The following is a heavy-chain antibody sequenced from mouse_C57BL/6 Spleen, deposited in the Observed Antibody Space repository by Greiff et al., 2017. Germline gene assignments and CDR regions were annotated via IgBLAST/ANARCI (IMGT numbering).Heavy chain of an antibody. V-gene: IGHV5-4*01. CDR3: AREYYGSSYETY. CDR2: ISDGGSYT. Sequence: EVKLVESGGGLVKPGGSLKLSCAASGFTFSSYAMSWVRQTPEKRLEWVATISDGGSYTYYPDNVKGRFTISRDNAKNNLYLQMSHLKSEDTAMYYCAREYYGSSYETYWGQGTLVTVSA. J-gene: IGHJ3*01. D-gene: IGHD1-1*01. CDR1: GFTFSSYA.